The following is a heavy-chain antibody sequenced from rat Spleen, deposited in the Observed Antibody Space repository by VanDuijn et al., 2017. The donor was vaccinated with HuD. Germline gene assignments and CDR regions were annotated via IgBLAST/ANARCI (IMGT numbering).Heavy chain of an antibody. D-gene: IGHD1-4*01. CDR1: GITFNNYW. CDR2: ISNAGDT. V-gene: IGHV5-31*01. J-gene: IGHJ3*01. CDR3: TRHDYPGVTTNWFAY. Sequence: EVQVVESGGGLVQSKESLKISCAASGITFNNYWMTWIRQAPGKGLEWVASISNAGDTYYPDSVKGRFTISSDNAKTTLYLQMDRLRSEDTATYYCTRHDYPGVTTNWFAYWGQGTLVTVSS.